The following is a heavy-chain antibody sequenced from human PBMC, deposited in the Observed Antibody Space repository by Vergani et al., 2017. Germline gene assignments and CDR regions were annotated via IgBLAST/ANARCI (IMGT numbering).Heavy chain of an antibody. Sequence: QMQLQESGPGLLKASETLSLTCTVSGDSIISRSYYWGWIRQPPGKWLEWIGSIYNSGNGDSSSSLRSGVTISADTPKNQFSLRLTSVTAADTAVYYCARGKYYSDTTSHFRGKYFDVWGRGTLVTVPS. CDR2: IYNSGNG. CDR1: GDSIISRSYY. V-gene: IGHV4-39*01. CDR3: ARGKYYSDTTSHFRGKYFDV. J-gene: IGHJ2*01. D-gene: IGHD3-16*01.